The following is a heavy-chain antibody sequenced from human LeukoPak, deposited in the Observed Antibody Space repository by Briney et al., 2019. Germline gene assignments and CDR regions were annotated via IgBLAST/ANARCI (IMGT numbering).Heavy chain of an antibody. J-gene: IGHJ4*02. CDR3: AKPRGPGGSKYFDQ. D-gene: IGHD3-10*01. Sequence: GGPLRLSCAASGFPHRDFDVTCVPQAPGKAVEGGSNISDSGGPIPPAHSEKSRFIISRDNHNNTLYLQMNNLRAEDRAVYYCAKPRGPGGSKYFDQWGRGTLVTVS. V-gene: IGHV3-23*01. CDR1: GFPHRDFD. CDR2: ISDSGGPI.